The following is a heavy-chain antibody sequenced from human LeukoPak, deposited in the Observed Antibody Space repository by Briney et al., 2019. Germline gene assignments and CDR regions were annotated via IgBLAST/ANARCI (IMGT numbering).Heavy chain of an antibody. J-gene: IGHJ4*02. CDR3: ARGYCSGGSCYSGNPFDY. CDR2: IYPGDSDT. D-gene: IGHD2-15*01. V-gene: IGHV5-51*01. CDR1: GYSFTSYW. Sequence: GESLKISCKGSGYSFTSYWIAWVRQMPGKGLEWMGIIYPGDSDTRYSPSFQGQVTISADKSISTAYLQWSSLKASDTAMYYCARGYCSGGSCYSGNPFDYWGQGTLVTVSS.